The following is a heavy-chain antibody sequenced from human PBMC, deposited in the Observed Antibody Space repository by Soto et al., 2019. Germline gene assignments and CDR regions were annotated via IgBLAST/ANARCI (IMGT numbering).Heavy chain of an antibody. D-gene: IGHD6-19*01. J-gene: IGHJ4*02. CDR2: VYYTGST. Sequence: PSETLSLTCSVSGGSISGSYWSWIRQSPGKGLEWLGYVYYTGSTNYSPSLRSRVSISVDTSKNEFSLRLSSVTAADTAVYFCARSVAVPGAHIDYGGQGTKVTVSS. CDR3: ARSVAVPGAHIDY. V-gene: IGHV4-59*01. CDR1: GGSISGSY.